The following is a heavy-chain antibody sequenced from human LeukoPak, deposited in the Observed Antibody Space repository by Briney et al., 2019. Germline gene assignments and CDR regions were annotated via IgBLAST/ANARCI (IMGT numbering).Heavy chain of an antibody. J-gene: IGHJ4*02. Sequence: GGSLRLSCAASGFTFSSYSMSWVRQAPGKGLEWVSSISSSSTYRYYAASVKGRFTISRDNAKNTLYLQMNSLRAEDTAVYYCARDWYHAIDYWGQGALVTVSS. CDR2: ISSSSTYR. D-gene: IGHD2-2*01. CDR3: ARDWYHAIDY. CDR1: GFTFSSYS. V-gene: IGHV3-21*01.